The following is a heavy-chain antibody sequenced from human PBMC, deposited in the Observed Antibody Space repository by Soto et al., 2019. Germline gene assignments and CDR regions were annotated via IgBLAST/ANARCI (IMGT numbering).Heavy chain of an antibody. J-gene: IGHJ2*01. D-gene: IGHD3-22*01. V-gene: IGHV4-30-4*01. CDR3: ARASMIGVPGFFDV. CDR1: GGSIINNHYY. Sequence: QVQLQESGPGLVKPSQTLSLTCSVSGGSIINNHYYWNIIRQPPGKGLEWLRYIYYSGSTYYNPSLASRLTISIDTSTNQFSLKLSSVTAADSAVYYCARASMIGVPGFFDVWGRGTLVTVSS. CDR2: IYYSGST.